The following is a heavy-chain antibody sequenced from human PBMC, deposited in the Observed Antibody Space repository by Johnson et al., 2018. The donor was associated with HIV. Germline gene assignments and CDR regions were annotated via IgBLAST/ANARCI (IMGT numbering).Heavy chain of an antibody. CDR2: ISYDGSNK. CDR1: GFTFSSYG. J-gene: IGHJ3*02. D-gene: IGHD6-19*01. V-gene: IGHV3-30*03. CDR3: ARDLTVARLVFDM. Sequence: QVQLVESGGGVVQPGRSLRLSCAASGFTFSSYGMHWVRQAPGKGLEWVAVISYDGSNKYYADSVKGRFTISRDNSKNTLYLQMNSLRAEDTAVYYCARDLTVARLVFDMWGQGTMVTVSS.